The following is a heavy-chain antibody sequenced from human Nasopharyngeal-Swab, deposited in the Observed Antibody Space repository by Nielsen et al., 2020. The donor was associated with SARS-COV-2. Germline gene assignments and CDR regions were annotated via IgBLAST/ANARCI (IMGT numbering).Heavy chain of an antibody. CDR1: GGTFTSYA. CDR2: IIPIFGTT. Sequence: SVKVSCKASGGTFTSYAISCVRHAPGQGLEWMGGIIPIFGTTNYAQKFQGRVTITADESTSTAYMELSSLSSDDTAVYSCAGSNLYCSGGSCYPNWFDPWGKGTLVTVSS. V-gene: IGHV1-69*13. CDR3: AGSNLYCSGGSCYPNWFDP. J-gene: IGHJ5*02. D-gene: IGHD2-15*01.